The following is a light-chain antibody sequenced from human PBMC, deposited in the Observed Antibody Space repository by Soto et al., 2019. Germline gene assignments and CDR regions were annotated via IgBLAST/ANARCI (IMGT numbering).Light chain of an antibody. CDR2: DNT. CDR3: GAWDGSLGAVV. V-gene: IGLV1-51*01. CDR1: SSNVGENY. J-gene: IGLJ2*01. Sequence: QSVLTQPPSVSAAPGRRVSISCSGSSSNVGENYVSWYQQVPGTAPRLLIYDNTKRPSGIPDRFSGSKSGTSASLGIIGLQTGDEADYFCGAWDGSLGAVVFGGGTQLTVL.